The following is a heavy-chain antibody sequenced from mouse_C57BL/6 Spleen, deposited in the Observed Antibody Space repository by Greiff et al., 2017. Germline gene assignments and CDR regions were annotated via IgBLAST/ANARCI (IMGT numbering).Heavy chain of an antibody. D-gene: IGHD2-4*01. CDR3: ARSYDYDVGFDY. V-gene: IGHV1-55*01. Sequence: VQLQQPGAELVKPGASVKMSCKASGYTFTSYWITWVKQRPGQGLEWIGDIYPGSGSTNYNEKFKSKATLTVDTSSSTAYMQRSSLTSEDSAFYYCARSYDYDVGFDYWGQGTTLTVSS. CDR1: GYTFTSYW. J-gene: IGHJ2*01. CDR2: IYPGSGST.